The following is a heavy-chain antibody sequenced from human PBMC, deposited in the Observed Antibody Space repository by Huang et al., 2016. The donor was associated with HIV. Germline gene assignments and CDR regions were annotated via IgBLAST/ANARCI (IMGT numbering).Heavy chain of an antibody. J-gene: IGHJ4*02. V-gene: IGHV3-30*18. D-gene: IGHD1-1*01. Sequence: QVHLVESGGGVVQPGRSLRLSCAASGFTFRGYGMHWVRQAPGKGLEGVAGITVDGKNKYYADSVRGRFTVSRDNSQNTVSLQMNTLRAEDTAVYYCAKDNDLYYFDYWGQGTLVTVSS. CDR1: GFTFRGYG. CDR2: ITVDGKNK. CDR3: AKDNDLYYFDY.